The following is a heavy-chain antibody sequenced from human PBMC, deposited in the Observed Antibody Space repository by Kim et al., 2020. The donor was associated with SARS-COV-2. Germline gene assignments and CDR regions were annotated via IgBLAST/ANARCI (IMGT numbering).Heavy chain of an antibody. Sequence: GGSLRLSCAASGFTFSSYSMNWVRQAPGKGLEWVSYISSSSSTIYYADSVKGRFTISRDNAKNSLYLQMNSLRAEDTAVYYCARGSAVRGPDFDYWGQGTLVTVSS. CDR3: ARGSAVRGPDFDY. CDR1: GFTFSSYS. J-gene: IGHJ4*02. CDR2: ISSSSSTI. D-gene: IGHD3-10*01. V-gene: IGHV3-48*04.